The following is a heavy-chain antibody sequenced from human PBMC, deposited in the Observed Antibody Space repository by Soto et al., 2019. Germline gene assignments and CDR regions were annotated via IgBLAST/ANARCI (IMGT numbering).Heavy chain of an antibody. J-gene: IGHJ4*02. V-gene: IGHV4-31*03. CDR1: GGSISSGGYY. CDR2: IYYSGST. CDR3: ARIPRYYDSSGYYYVDY. Sequence: LSLTCTVSGGSISSGGYYWSWIRQHPGKGLEWIGYIYYSGSTYYNPSLKSRVTISVDTSKNQFSLKLSSVTAADTAVYYCARIPRYYDSSGYYYVDYWGQGTLVTVSS. D-gene: IGHD3-22*01.